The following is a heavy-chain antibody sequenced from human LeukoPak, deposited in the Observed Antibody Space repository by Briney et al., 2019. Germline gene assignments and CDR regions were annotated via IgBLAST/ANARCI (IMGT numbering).Heavy chain of an antibody. CDR3: AADGTD. Sequence: SVKVSCKTSGGTFSSYAISWVRQAPGQGLEWMGGIIPRLGTTKYIEKFQGRITITTDESTTTAYMELTSLRSEDTAVYYCAADGTDWGQGTLVTVSS. J-gene: IGHJ4*02. V-gene: IGHV1-69*05. CDR1: GGTFSSYA. CDR2: IIPRLGTT.